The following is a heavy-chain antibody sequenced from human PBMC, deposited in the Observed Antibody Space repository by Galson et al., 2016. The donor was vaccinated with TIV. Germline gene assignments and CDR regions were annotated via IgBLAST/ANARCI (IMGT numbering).Heavy chain of an antibody. Sequence: QSGAEVTKPGESLKISCQGSGYSFNNYWIGWARQMPGKGLEWMGIIYPRDSDTRYSPSFQGQVTISVDKSISTAYLQWSGLTASDTAICYCTKCRGAAGIPDAFGRWGQGTMVTVSS. V-gene: IGHV5-51*01. J-gene: IGHJ3*02. CDR2: IYPRDSDT. D-gene: IGHD6-13*01. CDR1: GYSFNNYW. CDR3: TKCRGAAGIPDAFGR.